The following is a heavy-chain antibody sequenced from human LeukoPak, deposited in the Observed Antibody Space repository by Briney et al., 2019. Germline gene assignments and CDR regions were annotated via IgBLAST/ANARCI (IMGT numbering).Heavy chain of an antibody. D-gene: IGHD4-17*01. CDR3: ARVSGVYGDDY. CDR2: ISVYNGNT. V-gene: IGHV1-18*01. Sequence: ASVKVSCKSSGYTFTSYGISWVRQAPGQGLERMGWISVYNGNTNYAQKLQGRVTMTTDTSTSTAYMELRSLRSDDTAVYYCARVSGVYGDDYWGQGTLVTVPS. CDR1: GYTFTSYG. J-gene: IGHJ4*02.